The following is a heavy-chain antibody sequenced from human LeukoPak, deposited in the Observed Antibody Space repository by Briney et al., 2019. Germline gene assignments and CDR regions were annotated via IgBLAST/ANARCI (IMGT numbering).Heavy chain of an antibody. V-gene: IGHV4-39*01. D-gene: IGHD5-18*01. CDR3: ATQPRQLWFRN. CDR2: IYYSGGT. J-gene: IGHJ4*02. Sequence: KPSDTVSLMCTVCGRSINISSEFCRWVPQPRAKGLEWIATIYYSGGTYYNPSLKTRVTISVDTSKNQFSLKLSSLTAEETAVYYCATQPRQLWFRNWGQGTLVTVSS. CDR1: GRSINISSEF.